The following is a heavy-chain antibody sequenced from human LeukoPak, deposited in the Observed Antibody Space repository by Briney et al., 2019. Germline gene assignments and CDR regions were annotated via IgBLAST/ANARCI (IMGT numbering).Heavy chain of an antibody. V-gene: IGHV4-30-4*01. D-gene: IGHD4-23*01. CDR3: ARSPSTETPWDRYYGMDV. J-gene: IGHJ6*02. CDR1: GGSISSGDYY. Sequence: SQTLSLTCTVSGGSISSGDYYWSWIRQPPGKGLEWIGYIYYSGSTYYNPSLKSRVTISVDTSKNQFSLKLSSVTAADTAVYYYARSPSTETPWDRYYGMDVWGQGTTVTVSS. CDR2: IYYSGST.